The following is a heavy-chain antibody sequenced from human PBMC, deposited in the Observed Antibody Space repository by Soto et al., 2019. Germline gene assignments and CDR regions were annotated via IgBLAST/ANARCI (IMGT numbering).Heavy chain of an antibody. CDR2: ITGGGEYT. CDR1: GFTFSTYT. J-gene: IGHJ4*02. CDR3: AKEKIASTVADFFDY. Sequence: GGSLRLSCAASGFTFSTYTMNWVRQAPGKGPVWVSAITGGGEYTSYADSVKGRFTVSRDNSKNTLYLQMNSLRAEDTALYYCAKEKIASTVADFFDYWGQGTLVTVSS. V-gene: IGHV3-23*01. D-gene: IGHD6-19*01.